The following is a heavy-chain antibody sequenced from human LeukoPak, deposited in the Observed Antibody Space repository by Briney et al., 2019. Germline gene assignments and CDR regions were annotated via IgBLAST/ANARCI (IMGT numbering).Heavy chain of an antibody. CDR2: ISHSGDSS. J-gene: IGHJ4*02. CDR1: GFTFGDYA. CDR3: AKGVIQISGWSSEFDY. D-gene: IGHD6-19*01. Sequence: AGGSLRLSCTASGFTFGDYAMSWVRQAPGKGLEWVSGISHSGDSSYYADSVKGRFTNSRDNSKNTLYLQMNSLRVDDTAVYYCAKGVIQISGWSSEFDYWGQGTLVTVSS. V-gene: IGHV3-23*01.